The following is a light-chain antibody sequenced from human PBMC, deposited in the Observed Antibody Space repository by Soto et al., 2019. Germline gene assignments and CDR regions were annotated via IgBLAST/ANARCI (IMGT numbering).Light chain of an antibody. Sequence: QSVLTRPASVSGSPGQSITISCTGTSSDTAGYNYVSWYQQHPGKAPKLMIYEVNNRPSGVSNRFSGSQSGNTASLTISGLQAEDEANYYCSSYTTSNTPLYVSGNGTKVTV. J-gene: IGLJ1*01. CDR2: EVN. CDR1: SSDTAGYNY. V-gene: IGLV2-14*01. CDR3: SSYTTSNTPLYV.